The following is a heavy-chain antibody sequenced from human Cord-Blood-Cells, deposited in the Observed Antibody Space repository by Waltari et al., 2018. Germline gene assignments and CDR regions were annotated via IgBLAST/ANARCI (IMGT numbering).Heavy chain of an antibody. D-gene: IGHD3-3*01. CDR3: ARHIRLLEWLGMNFDY. CDR2: IYYSGST. J-gene: IGHJ4*02. CDR1: GGSISSSSYY. Sequence: QLQLQESGPGLVKPSETLSLTCTVSGGSISSSSYYWGWIRQPPGKGLEWIGSIYYSGSTYYNPSLKRRVTISVDTSKIQFSLKLSSVTAADTAVYYCARHIRLLEWLGMNFDYWGQGTLVTVSS. V-gene: IGHV4-39*01.